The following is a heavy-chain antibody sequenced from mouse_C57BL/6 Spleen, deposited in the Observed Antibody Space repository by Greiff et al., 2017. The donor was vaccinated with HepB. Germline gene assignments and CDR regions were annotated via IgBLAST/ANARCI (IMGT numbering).Heavy chain of an antibody. V-gene: IGHV1-76*01. CDR2: IWPVSSTT. CDR3: AKESYEYNWYFEV. D-gene: IGHD2-4*01. CDR1: GYTFTDYD. J-gene: IGHJ1*03. Sequence: QVQLKQSGAELVRPGASVTLTCTASGYTFTDYDINWVRQRPGQGLEWIARIWPVSSTTYYNEKIKSKGTLTAETSSRAAYMQIGILTYEDAADYFGAKESYEYNWYFEVWGTGTTVTVAS.